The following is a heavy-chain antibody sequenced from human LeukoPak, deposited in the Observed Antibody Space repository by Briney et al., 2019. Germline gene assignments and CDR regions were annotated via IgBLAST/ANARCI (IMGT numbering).Heavy chain of an antibody. Sequence: ASVKVSCKASGYTFTGYYIHWVRQAPGQGLEWMGWTNPNSGGTNYAQKFQGRVTMTRDTSISTAYMELSRLRSDDTAVYYCARVGIGITMVRGVSWFDPWGQGTLVTVSS. CDR3: ARVGIGITMVRGVSWFDP. V-gene: IGHV1-2*02. J-gene: IGHJ5*02. CDR1: GYTFTGYY. CDR2: TNPNSGGT. D-gene: IGHD3-10*01.